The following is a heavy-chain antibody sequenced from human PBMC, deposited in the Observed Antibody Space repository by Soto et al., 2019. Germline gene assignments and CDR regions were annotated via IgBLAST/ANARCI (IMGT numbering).Heavy chain of an antibody. CDR3: ARDHIYCGADCSPGWFDP. CDR1: GGTFSSYA. CDR2: IIPIFGTA. D-gene: IGHD2-21*02. J-gene: IGHJ5*02. Sequence: SVKVSCKASGGTFSSYAISWVRQAPGQGLEWRRGIIPIFGTANYAQKFQGRVTITADESTSTAYMELSSLRSEDTAVYYCARDHIYCGADCSPGWFDPWGQGTLVTVSS. V-gene: IGHV1-69*13.